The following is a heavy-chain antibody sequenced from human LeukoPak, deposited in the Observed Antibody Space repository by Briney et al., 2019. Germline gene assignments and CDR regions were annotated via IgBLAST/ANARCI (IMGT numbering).Heavy chain of an antibody. J-gene: IGHJ5*02. Sequence: PSETLSLTCTVSGGSTSSYYWSWIRQPAGKGLEWIGRIYTSGSTNYNPSLKSRVTMSVDTSKNQFSLKLSSVTAADTAVYYCARDWYGGATAYNWFDPWGQGTLVTVSS. V-gene: IGHV4-4*07. CDR1: GGSTSSYY. CDR3: ARDWYGGATAYNWFDP. CDR2: IYTSGST. D-gene: IGHD1-26*01.